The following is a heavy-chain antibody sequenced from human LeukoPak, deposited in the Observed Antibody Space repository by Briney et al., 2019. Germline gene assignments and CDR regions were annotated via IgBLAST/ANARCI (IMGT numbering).Heavy chain of an antibody. J-gene: IGHJ5*02. Sequence: ASVKVSCKASGYTFTGYYMHWVRQAPGQGLEWMGWINPNSGGTNYAQKFQGRVTMTRDTSISTAYMELSRLRSDDTAVYYCAREVHYGSGSYYCGWFDPWGQGTLVTVSS. CDR1: GYTFTGYY. V-gene: IGHV1-2*02. CDR2: INPNSGGT. CDR3: AREVHYGSGSYYCGWFDP. D-gene: IGHD3-10*01.